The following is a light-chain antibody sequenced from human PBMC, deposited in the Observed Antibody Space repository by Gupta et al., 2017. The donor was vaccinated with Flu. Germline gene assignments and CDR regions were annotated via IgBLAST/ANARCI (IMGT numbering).Light chain of an antibody. V-gene: IGLV5-45*02. Sequence: QPVLTQPSSLSASPGASASLTCTLRSGIDVGPYNIYWYQQKPGSPPQYIMRYRSDSDKQQGSGVPSRFSGSKVASANAGFLFISGLQSDDDAYYYCMMWNRSAWVFGGGTKLTVL. CDR3: MMWNRSAWV. CDR2: YRSDSDK. J-gene: IGLJ3*02. CDR1: SGIDVGPYN.